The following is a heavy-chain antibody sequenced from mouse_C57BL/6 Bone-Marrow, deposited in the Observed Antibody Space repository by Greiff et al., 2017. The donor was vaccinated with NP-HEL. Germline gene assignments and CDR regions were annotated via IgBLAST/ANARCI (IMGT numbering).Heavy chain of an antibody. J-gene: IGHJ4*01. CDR1: GFTFSDYG. V-gene: IGHV5-15*01. Sequence: EVQGVESGGGLVQPGGSLKLSCAASGFTFSDYGMAWVRQAPRKGPEWVAFISNLAYSIYYADTVTGRFTISRENAKNTLYLEMSSLRSEDTAMYYCAMYDYEGGEAMDYWGQGTSVTVSS. CDR3: AMYDYEGGEAMDY. D-gene: IGHD2-4*01. CDR2: ISNLAYSI.